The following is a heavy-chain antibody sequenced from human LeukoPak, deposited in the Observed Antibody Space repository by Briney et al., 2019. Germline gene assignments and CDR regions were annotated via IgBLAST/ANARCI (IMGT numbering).Heavy chain of an antibody. CDR2: IYYSGST. Sequence: SEALSLTCTVSGGSITSSSYYWGWIRQPPGKGLEWIGSIYYSGSTYYNPSLKSRVTISVDTSKNQFSLKLSSVTAADTAVYYCANVSDDAFDIWGQGTMVTVSS. CDR3: ANVSDDAFDI. CDR1: GGSITSSSYY. J-gene: IGHJ3*02. V-gene: IGHV4-39*07.